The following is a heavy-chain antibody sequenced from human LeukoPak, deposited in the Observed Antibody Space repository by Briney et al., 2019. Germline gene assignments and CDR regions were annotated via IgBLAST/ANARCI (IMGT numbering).Heavy chain of an antibody. V-gene: IGHV1-18*01. CDR3: ARDIVVVAASTNYSGMDV. CDR2: ISADKGNT. J-gene: IGHJ6*02. D-gene: IGHD2-2*01. CDR1: GYTFTSYG. Sequence: AASVNVSCKASGYTFTSYGISWVRQPAGEGLEWMGWISADKGNTNYAHKLEGRVNMTTDTSTSTAYMALRSLRSEDTAVYYCARDIVVVAASTNYSGMDVWGQGPRSPSP.